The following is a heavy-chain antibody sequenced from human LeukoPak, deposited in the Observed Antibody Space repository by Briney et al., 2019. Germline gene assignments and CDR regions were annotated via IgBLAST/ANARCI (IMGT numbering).Heavy chain of an antibody. D-gene: IGHD1-14*01. J-gene: IGHJ4*02. CDR2: IYTSGST. CDR3: ARDLYDDNRCFDF. CDR1: GGSISSGSYY. V-gene: IGHV4-61*02. Sequence: SQTLSLTCTVSGGSISSGSYYWSWIRQPAGKGLEWIGRIYTSGSTNYNPSLKSRVTISVDTSKNQFSLKLSSVTAADTAVYYCARDLYDDNRCFDFWGQGILVTVSS.